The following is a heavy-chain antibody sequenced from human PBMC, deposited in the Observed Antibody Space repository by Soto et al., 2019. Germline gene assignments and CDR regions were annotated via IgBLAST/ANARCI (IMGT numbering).Heavy chain of an antibody. CDR1: GYTFTSYA. J-gene: IGHJ5*02. Sequence: QVQLVQSGAEVKKPGASVKVSCKASGYTFTSYAMHWVRQAPGQRLEWMGWINAGNGNTKYSQKFQGRVTITRDTSASTAYMELSSLRSEDTAVYYCARDLRKLFGELLKGGFDPWGQGTLVTVSS. V-gene: IGHV1-3*01. CDR2: INAGNGNT. CDR3: ARDLRKLFGELLKGGFDP. D-gene: IGHD3-10*02.